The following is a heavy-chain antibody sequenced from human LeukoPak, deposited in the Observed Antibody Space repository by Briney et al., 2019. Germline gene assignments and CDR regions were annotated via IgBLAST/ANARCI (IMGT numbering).Heavy chain of an antibody. J-gene: IGHJ3*02. CDR3: ARESDYGDAFDI. CDR1: GGSISSYY. V-gene: IGHV4-59*01. D-gene: IGHD4-17*01. Sequence: SETLSLTCTVSGGSISSYYWSWIRQPPGKGLEWIGYIYYSGSTNYNPSLKSRVTISVDTSKNQFSPKLSSVTAADTAVYYCARESDYGDAFDIWGQGTMVTVSS. CDR2: IYYSGST.